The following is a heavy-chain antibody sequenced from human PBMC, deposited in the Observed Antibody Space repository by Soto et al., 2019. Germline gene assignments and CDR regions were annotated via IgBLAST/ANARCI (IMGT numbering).Heavy chain of an antibody. CDR1: GYTFTSYA. Sequence: GASVKVSCKASGYTFTSYAMHWVRQAPGQRLEWMGWINAGNGNTKYSQKFQGRVTTTRDTSASTAYMELSSLRSEDTAVYYCARKKAAAAHDAFDIWGQGTMVTVSS. CDR2: INAGNGNT. CDR3: ARKKAAAAHDAFDI. V-gene: IGHV1-3*01. J-gene: IGHJ3*02. D-gene: IGHD6-13*01.